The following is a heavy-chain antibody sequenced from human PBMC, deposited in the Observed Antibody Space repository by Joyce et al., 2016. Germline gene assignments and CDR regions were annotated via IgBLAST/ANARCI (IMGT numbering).Heavy chain of an antibody. J-gene: IGHJ5*02. CDR1: GDSISDYY. CDR3: ARGRHRYTA. D-gene: IGHD5-12*01. Sequence: QVQLQESGPGLVKPSETLSLTCTVSGDSISDYYWTWIRQPPGEGLEWIGWIGSIYYSGSSNYNPSLESRVTMSLDTSKSQVSLKMRSVTAADTAIYYCARGRHRYTAWGQGTLVTVSS. CDR2: IYYSGSS. V-gene: IGHV4-59*01.